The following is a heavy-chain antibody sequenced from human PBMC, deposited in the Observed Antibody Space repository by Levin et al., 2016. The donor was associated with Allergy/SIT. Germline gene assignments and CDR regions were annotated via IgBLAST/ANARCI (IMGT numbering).Heavy chain of an antibody. CDR2: IDPSDSYI. J-gene: IGHJ4*02. CDR3: ARLGSSSWFPFDS. CDR1: GYSFTSYW. V-gene: IGHV5-10-1*01. D-gene: IGHD6-13*01. Sequence: GESLKISCKGSGYSFTSYWISWVRQMPGKGLEWMGRIDPSDSYIKYSPSFQGHVTMSVDKSISTAYLQWSSLKASDTAMYYCARLGSSSWFPFDSWGQGALVTVSS.